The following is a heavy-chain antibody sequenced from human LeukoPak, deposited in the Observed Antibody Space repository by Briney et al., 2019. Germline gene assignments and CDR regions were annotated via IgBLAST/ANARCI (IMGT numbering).Heavy chain of an antibody. CDR3: ARGPGNGIWDYYFDY. Sequence: ASVKVSCKASGYTFTGYYIHWVRQAPGQGLEWMGWINPNSGGTNYAQKFQGRVTMTRDMSTSTVYMELSSLRSEDTAVYYCARGPGNGIWDYYFDYWGQGTLVTVSS. CDR2: INPNSGGT. D-gene: IGHD3/OR15-3a*01. J-gene: IGHJ4*02. CDR1: GYTFTGYY. V-gene: IGHV1-2*02.